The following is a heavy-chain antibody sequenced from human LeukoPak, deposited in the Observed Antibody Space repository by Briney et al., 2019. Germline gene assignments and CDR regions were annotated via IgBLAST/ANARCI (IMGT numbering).Heavy chain of an antibody. J-gene: IGHJ5*02. CDR3: ARGGNYWPQWWFDP. D-gene: IGHD1-26*01. CDR1: GYSISSGYY. Sequence: KPSETLSLTCTVSGYSISSGYYWGWIRQPPGKGQEWSGYIYYTGSTSYNPSLKSRVTMSLDASKNQFSLELNSVTPADTAVYYCARGGNYWPQWWFDPWGRGTLVSVSS. CDR2: IYYTGST. V-gene: IGHV4-61*01.